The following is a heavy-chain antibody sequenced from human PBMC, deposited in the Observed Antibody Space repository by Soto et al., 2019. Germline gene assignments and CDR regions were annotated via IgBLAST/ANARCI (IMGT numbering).Heavy chain of an antibody. J-gene: IGHJ4*02. V-gene: IGHV3-74*01. CDR1: GFTFSSNW. CDR3: ARDGEGY. Sequence: EVHLVESGGGLVQPGGSLRPSCLASGFTFSSNWMHWVRQVPGRGLVWVSRINEDGSEINYADSVEGRFTVSRDNAKNTLYLQMNSLRADDTAVYYCARDGEGYWGQGTLVTVSS. CDR2: INEDGSEI. D-gene: IGHD2-21*01.